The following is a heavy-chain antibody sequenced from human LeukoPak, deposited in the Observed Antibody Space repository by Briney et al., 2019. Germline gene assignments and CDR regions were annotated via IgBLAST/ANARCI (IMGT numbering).Heavy chain of an antibody. Sequence: GGSLRLSCAASGFTFSGYSLNWVRQAPGKGLEWVSSISSSSSYIYYADSVKGRFTISRDNAKNSLYLQMNSLRAEDTAVYYCARAGGSGSYYPWGQGTLVTVSS. CDR1: GFTFSGYS. J-gene: IGHJ5*02. D-gene: IGHD3-10*01. V-gene: IGHV3-21*01. CDR3: ARAGGSGSYYP. CDR2: ISSSSSYI.